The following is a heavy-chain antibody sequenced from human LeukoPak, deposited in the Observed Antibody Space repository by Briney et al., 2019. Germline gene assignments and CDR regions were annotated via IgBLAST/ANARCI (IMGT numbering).Heavy chain of an antibody. CDR3: ARDPQMNYFDY. CDR1: GFTVSSNY. J-gene: IGHJ4*02. CDR2: IYSGGST. Sequence: GGSLRLSCAASGFTVSSNYMSWVRQAPGKGLEWVSVIYSGGSTYYADPVKGRFTISRDNSKNTLYLQMNSLRAEDTAAYYCARDPQMNYFDYWGQGTLVTVSS. V-gene: IGHV3-66*01. D-gene: IGHD5-24*01.